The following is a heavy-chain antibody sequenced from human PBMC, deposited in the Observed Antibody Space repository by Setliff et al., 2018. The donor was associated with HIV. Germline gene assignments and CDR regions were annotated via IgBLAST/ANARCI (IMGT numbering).Heavy chain of an antibody. CDR3: ARVPSGAAGLVRAGFYF. Sequence: ASVKVSCKASGYTFTSYAMHWVRQAPGQRLEWMGWINAGNGNTRYTQTFQGRVTITRDTSASTAYMELSSLRSEDTATYYCARVPSGAAGLVRAGFYFWGQGTLVTVSS. V-gene: IGHV1-3*01. J-gene: IGHJ4*01. D-gene: IGHD6-25*01. CDR1: GYTFTSYA. CDR2: INAGNGNT.